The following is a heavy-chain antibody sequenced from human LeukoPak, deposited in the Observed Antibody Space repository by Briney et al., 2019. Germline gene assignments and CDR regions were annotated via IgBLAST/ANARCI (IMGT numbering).Heavy chain of an antibody. D-gene: IGHD2-2*01. J-gene: IGHJ4*02. V-gene: IGHV1-69*05. CDR2: IITIFGTA. Sequence: SVKVSCKASGGTFSSYAISWVRQAPGQGLEWMGGIITIFGTANYAQKFQGRVTITTDESTSTAYMELSSLRSEDTAVYYCARGGGCSSTSCYPWGQGTLVTVSS. CDR1: GGTFSSYA. CDR3: ARGGGCSSTSCYP.